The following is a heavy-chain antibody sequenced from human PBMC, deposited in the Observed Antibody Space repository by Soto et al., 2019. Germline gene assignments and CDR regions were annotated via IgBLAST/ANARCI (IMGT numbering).Heavy chain of an antibody. CDR3: ARDKDYAFDV. CDR1: GFTISTQT. CDR2: MGWDFSPI. V-gene: IGHV3-48*01. J-gene: IGHJ3*01. Sequence: EVQLVESGGGLVQPGGSLRLSCAVSGFTISTQTLNWVRQAPGKGLEWVSYMGWDFSPIYAESVNGRFTISIDNAKNSLYLQMNSLRAEDTAMYYCARDKDYAFDVWGQGTMVTVSS.